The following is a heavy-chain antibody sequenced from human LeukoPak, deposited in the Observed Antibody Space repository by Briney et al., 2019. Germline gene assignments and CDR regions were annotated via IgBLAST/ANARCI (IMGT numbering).Heavy chain of an antibody. J-gene: IGHJ4*02. Sequence: GGSLRLSCAASGFTFSSYWMHWVRQAPGKGLVWVSRINSDGSSTSYADSVKGRFTISRDNSKNTLYLQMNSLRAEDTAVYYCASSSWRGAPEALDYWGQGTLVTVSS. CDR1: GFTFSSYW. CDR3: ASSSWRGAPEALDY. CDR2: INSDGSST. D-gene: IGHD3-10*01. V-gene: IGHV3-74*01.